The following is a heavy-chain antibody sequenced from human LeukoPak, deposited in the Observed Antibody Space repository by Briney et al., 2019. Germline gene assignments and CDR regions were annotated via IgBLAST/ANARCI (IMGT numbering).Heavy chain of an antibody. CDR1: GFTFSDHE. D-gene: IGHD6-19*01. V-gene: IGHV3-48*03. Sequence: GGSLRLSCAASGFTFSDHEMTWVRQAPGKGLEWISYISTNGDVIYYSDSVKGRFTISRDNAKNSLYLQMNSLGAEDTAVYYCARVQWLDYFDYWGQGTLVTVSS. CDR3: ARVQWLDYFDY. CDR2: ISTNGDVI. J-gene: IGHJ4*02.